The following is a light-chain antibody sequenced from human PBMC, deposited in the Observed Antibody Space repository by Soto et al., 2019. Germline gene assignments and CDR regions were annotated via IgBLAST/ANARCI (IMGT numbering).Light chain of an antibody. V-gene: IGKV3-15*01. Sequence: EIVLTQSPATLSVSLGERATVSCRATQSVGINLAWYQQKPGQTPRLLIYDASTRATGVTARFSGSGSGTEFSLTVSSLQSEDSAIYSCQHYSGWPLFCPGT. CDR1: QSVGIN. CDR3: QHYSGWPL. CDR2: DAS. J-gene: IGKJ3*01.